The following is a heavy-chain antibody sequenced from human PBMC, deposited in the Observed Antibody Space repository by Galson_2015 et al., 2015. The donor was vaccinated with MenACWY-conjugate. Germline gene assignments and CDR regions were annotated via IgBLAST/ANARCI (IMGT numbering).Heavy chain of an antibody. Sequence: SLRLSCAASGFTFSRYSMRWVRQAPGKGLEWVSYISSRGSTIYYADSVKGRFTISRDNAKNSLFLQTNSLRAEDTAVYYCANLVGDAFDIWGPGTMVTVSS. CDR2: ISSRGSTI. CDR3: ANLVGDAFDI. CDR1: GFTFSRYS. D-gene: IGHD6-6*01. J-gene: IGHJ3*02. V-gene: IGHV3-48*04.